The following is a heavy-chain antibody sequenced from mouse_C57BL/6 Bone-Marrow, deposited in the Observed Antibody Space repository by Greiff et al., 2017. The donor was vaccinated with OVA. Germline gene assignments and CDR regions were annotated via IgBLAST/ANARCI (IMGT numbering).Heavy chain of an antibody. V-gene: IGHV1-22*01. CDR2: INPNNGGT. CDR3: ARALYYGLDY. CDR1: GYTFTDYN. Sequence: LVEPGASVKMSCKASGYTFTDYNMHWVKQSHGKSLEWIGYINPNNGGTSYNQKFKGKATLTVNKSSSTAYMELRSLTSEDSAVYYCARALYYGLDYWGQGTTLTVSS. J-gene: IGHJ2*01. D-gene: IGHD1-1*01.